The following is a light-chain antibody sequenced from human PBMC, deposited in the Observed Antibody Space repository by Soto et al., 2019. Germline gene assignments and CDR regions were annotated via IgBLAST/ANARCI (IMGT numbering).Light chain of an antibody. CDR1: SSDVGGYNY. CDR3: SSYSSTTTLV. V-gene: IGLV2-14*01. CDR2: DVN. Sequence: QSVLTQPASVSGSPGQSITISCTGTSSDVGGYNYVSWYQQRPGKAPKLMIYDVNNRPSGVSNRFSASKSGNTASLTISGLQAGDEADYYCSSYSSTTTLVFGGGTKVTVL. J-gene: IGLJ3*02.